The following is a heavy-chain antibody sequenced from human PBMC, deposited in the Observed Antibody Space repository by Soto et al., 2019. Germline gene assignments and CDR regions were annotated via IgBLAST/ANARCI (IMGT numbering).Heavy chain of an antibody. J-gene: IGHJ4*02. CDR3: ARDGLLFSGPYRPSRFDY. D-gene: IGHD3-16*02. V-gene: IGHV3-7*03. Sequence: EVQLVESGGGLVQPGRSLRLSCAASGFKFRDYWMSWVRQAPGKGLEWVGNIKHDTSEAHYADSVKGRFTITRDNIKNFVFLQMNGLRADDPASYYCARDGLLFSGPYRPSRFDYWGLGTQVTVSS. CDR1: GFKFRDYW. CDR2: IKHDTSEA.